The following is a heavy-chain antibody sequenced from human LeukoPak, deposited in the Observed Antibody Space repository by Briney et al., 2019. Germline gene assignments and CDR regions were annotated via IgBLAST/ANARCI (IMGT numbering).Heavy chain of an antibody. V-gene: IGHV1-2*02. CDR1: RYTFTGYY. CDR3: ARDLEGYHYGSGNYPQ. D-gene: IGHD3-10*01. CDR2: INPNSGGT. Sequence: GASVKVSCKASRYTFTGYYIHWLRQAPGQGLEWMGFINPNSGGTNYAQKFQGRVTMTRDTSISTAYMELSSLTSDDTAVYYCARDLEGYHYGSGNYPQWGQGTLITVSS. J-gene: IGHJ4*02.